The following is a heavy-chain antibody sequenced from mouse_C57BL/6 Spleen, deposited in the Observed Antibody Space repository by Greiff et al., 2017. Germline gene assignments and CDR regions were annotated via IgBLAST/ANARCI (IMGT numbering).Heavy chain of an antibody. J-gene: IGHJ2*01. CDR3: APITTVPAY. D-gene: IGHD1-1*01. CDR2: IDPSDSYT. V-gene: IGHV1-50*01. CDR1: GYTFTSYW. Sequence: QVQLQQPGAELVKPGASVKLSCKASGYTFTSYWMQWVKQRPGQGLEWIGEIDPSDSYTNYNQKFKGKATLTVDTSSSTAYMQLSSLTSEDSAVYYCAPITTVPAYWGKGTTLTVSS.